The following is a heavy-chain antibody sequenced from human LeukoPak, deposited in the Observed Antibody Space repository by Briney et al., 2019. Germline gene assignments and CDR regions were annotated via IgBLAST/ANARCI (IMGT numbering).Heavy chain of an antibody. V-gene: IGHV1-2*02. Sequence: ASVKVSCKASGYTFTGYYMHWVRQAPGQGLEWMGWINPNSGGTNYAQKFQGRVTMTRDTSISTAYMELSRLRSDDTAVYYCARDLRRGSSSWYVSGGDYWGQGTLVTVSS. J-gene: IGHJ4*02. CDR3: ARDLRRGSSSWYVSGGDY. CDR1: GYTFTGYY. CDR2: INPNSGGT. D-gene: IGHD6-13*01.